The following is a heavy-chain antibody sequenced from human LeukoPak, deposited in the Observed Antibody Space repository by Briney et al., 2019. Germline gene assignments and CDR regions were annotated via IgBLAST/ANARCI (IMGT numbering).Heavy chain of an antibody. V-gene: IGHV4-34*01. CDR2: INHSGST. Sequence: SETLSLTCAVYGGSFSGYYWSWIRQPPGKGLEWIGEINHSGSTNYNPSLKSRVTISVDTSKNQFSLKLSSVTAADTAVYYCARGRTVTTYDCWGQGTLVTVSS. D-gene: IGHD4-17*01. CDR1: GGSFSGYY. CDR3: ARGRTVTTYDC. J-gene: IGHJ4*02.